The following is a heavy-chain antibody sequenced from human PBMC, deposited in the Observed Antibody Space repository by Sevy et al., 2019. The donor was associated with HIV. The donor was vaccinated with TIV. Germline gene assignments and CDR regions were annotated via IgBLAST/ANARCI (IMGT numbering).Heavy chain of an antibody. V-gene: IGHV4-39*01. J-gene: IGHJ5*02. Sequence: SETLSLTCTVSGDSISSSDHYWAWIRPPPGQGREWIGTVYYSGSNYYYPSLKSRLIISVDTSKNQFSLKLSSVTAADTAVYYCARLNLGSSVVDPWGQGTLVTVSS. CDR1: GDSISSSDHY. CDR3: ARLNLGSSVVDP. CDR2: VYYSGSN. D-gene: IGHD6-6*01.